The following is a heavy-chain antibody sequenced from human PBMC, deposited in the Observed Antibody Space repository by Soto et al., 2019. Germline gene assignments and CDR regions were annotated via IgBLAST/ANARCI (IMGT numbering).Heavy chain of an antibody. CDR2: IIPICGTA. CDR3: PRYYTVTTDRWDYYGIDV. J-gene: IGHJ6*02. Sequence: QVQLVQSGAEVKKPGSSVKVSCKASGGTFSSYAISWVRQAPGQGLEWMGGIIPICGTANYAQKFEGRVTITADESTSTAYMELSSLRSEDTALYYCPRYYTVTTDRWDYYGIDVWVQGTTVTVSS. CDR1: GGTFSSYA. D-gene: IGHD4-17*01. V-gene: IGHV1-69*01.